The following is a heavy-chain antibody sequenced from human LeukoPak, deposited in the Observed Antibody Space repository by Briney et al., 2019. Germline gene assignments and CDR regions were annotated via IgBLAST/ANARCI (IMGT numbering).Heavy chain of an antibody. CDR3: ARPVRYGVDAFDI. CDR2: INPNSGDT. V-gene: IGHV1-2*02. CDR1: GYTFTDYY. D-gene: IGHD5-24*01. J-gene: IGHJ3*02. Sequence: ASVKVSCKASGYTFTDYYMHWVRQAPGQGLEWMGWINPNSGDTNFAQKFQGRVTMTRDTSISTVYMELSRLRSDDTAVYYCARPVRYGVDAFDIWGQGTMVTVSS.